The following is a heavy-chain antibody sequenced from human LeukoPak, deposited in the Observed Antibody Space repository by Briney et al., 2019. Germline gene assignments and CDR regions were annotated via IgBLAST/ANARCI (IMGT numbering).Heavy chain of an antibody. CDR3: AREYCSSTSCYNMRHYYYYYYMDV. CDR2: ISAYNGNT. CDR1: VYTFTNYG. V-gene: IGHV1-18*01. J-gene: IGHJ6*03. Sequence: ASVKVSCKASVYTFTNYGISWVRQAPGQGLEWMGWISAYNGNTNYAQKLQGRVTMTTDTSTSKAYMELRSLRSDDTAVYYCAREYCSSTSCYNMRHYYYYYYMDVWGKGTTVTVSS. D-gene: IGHD2-2*02.